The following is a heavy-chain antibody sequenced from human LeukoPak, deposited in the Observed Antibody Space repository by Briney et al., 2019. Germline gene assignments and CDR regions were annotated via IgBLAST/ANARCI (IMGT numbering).Heavy chain of an antibody. D-gene: IGHD4-17*01. Sequence: ASVKVSCKASGYTFTSYDINWVRQATGQGLEWMGWVNPNSGNTGYAQKFQGRVTMTRNTSISTAYMELSSLRSEDTAVYYCARDLRKKKLKTVTTKDRDYWGQGTLVTVSS. V-gene: IGHV1-8*01. CDR3: ARDLRKKKLKTVTTKDRDY. CDR2: VNPNSGNT. CDR1: GYTFTSYD. J-gene: IGHJ4*02.